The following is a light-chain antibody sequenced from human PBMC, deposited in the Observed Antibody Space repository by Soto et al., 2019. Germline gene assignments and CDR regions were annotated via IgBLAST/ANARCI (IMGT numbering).Light chain of an antibody. CDR1: QSVSSK. J-gene: IGKJ2*01. V-gene: IGKV3-15*01. CDR3: QQYNNWPHT. Sequence: EIVMTQFSGTLSLSPVERATLFWRASQSVSSKLAWFQQKPGQAPSLLIYGVSTRATGVPVRFSGSGSGTEFTLTVNSLQSEDFAVYYCQQYNNWPHTFGQGTKVDIK. CDR2: GVS.